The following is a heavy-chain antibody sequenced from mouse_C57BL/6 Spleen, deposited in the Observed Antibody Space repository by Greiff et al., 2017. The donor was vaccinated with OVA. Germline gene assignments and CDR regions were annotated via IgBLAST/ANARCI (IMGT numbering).Heavy chain of an antibody. Sequence: VHVKQSGPVLVKPGASVKMSCKASGYTFTDYYMNWVKQSHGKSLEWIGVINPYNGGTSYNQKFKGKATLTVDKSSSTAYMELNSLTSEDSAVYYCARGSGSIPLDYWGQGTTLTVSS. V-gene: IGHV1-19*01. J-gene: IGHJ2*01. CDR2: INPYNGGT. D-gene: IGHD1-3*01. CDR3: ARGSGSIPLDY. CDR1: GYTFTDYY.